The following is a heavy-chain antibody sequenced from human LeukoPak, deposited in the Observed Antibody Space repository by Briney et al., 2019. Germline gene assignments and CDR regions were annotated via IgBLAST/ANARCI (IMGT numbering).Heavy chain of an antibody. J-gene: IGHJ4*02. CDR1: DDSFSTHY. Sequence: SETLSLTCTVSDDSFSTHYWTWIRQPPGKGLEWIGYISYSGSTNYNPSLKSRVTISVDTSKNQFSLKLSSVTAADTAVYYCARGAKYYYDSSGYPFFDYWGQGTLVTVSS. CDR3: ARGAKYYYDSSGYPFFDY. CDR2: ISYSGST. D-gene: IGHD3-22*01. V-gene: IGHV4-59*03.